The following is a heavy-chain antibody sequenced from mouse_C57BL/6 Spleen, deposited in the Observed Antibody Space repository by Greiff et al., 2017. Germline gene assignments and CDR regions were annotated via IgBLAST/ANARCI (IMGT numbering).Heavy chain of an antibody. V-gene: IGHV1-9*01. Sequence: VKLQESGAELMKPGASVKLSCKATGYTFTGYWLGWVKQRPGNGLEWIGEILPGSGSHNSNEKFKGKATFTDDTSYNTAYMQLSSLTPEDSAISYCARYPHYGNYEECAYWGQGTLVTVSA. CDR3: ARYPHYGNYEECAY. CDR2: ILPGSGSH. CDR1: GYTFTGYW. D-gene: IGHD2-1*01. J-gene: IGHJ3*01.